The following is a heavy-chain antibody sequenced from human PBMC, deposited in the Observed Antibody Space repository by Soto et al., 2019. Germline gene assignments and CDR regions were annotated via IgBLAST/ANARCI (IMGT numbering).Heavy chain of an antibody. D-gene: IGHD3-10*01. CDR2: IIPIFGTA. V-gene: IGHV1-69*06. CDR3: ATSDQRIHYYGSGRFDY. J-gene: IGHJ4*02. CDR1: GGTFSSYA. Sequence: QVQLVQSGAEVKKPGSSVKVSCKASGGTFSSYAISWVRQAPGQGLEWMGGIIPIFGTANYAQKFQGRVTITADKSTSTAYMELSSLRSEDTAVYYCATSDQRIHYYGSGRFDYWGQGTLVTVSS.